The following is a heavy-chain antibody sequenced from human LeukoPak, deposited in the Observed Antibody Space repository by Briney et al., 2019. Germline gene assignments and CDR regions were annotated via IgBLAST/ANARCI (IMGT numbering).Heavy chain of an antibody. CDR2: IYHSGST. V-gene: IGHV4-38-2*01. CDR3: ARHVSMVVAATLVV. D-gene: IGHD2-15*01. CDR1: GYSISSGYY. Sequence: ASETLSLTGAVSGYSISSGYYWGWIRQHPGKGLEWIGSIYHSGSTYYNPSLKSRVTISVDTSKNQFSLKLSSVTAADTAVYYCARHVSMVVAATLVVWGQGTLVTVSS. J-gene: IGHJ4*02.